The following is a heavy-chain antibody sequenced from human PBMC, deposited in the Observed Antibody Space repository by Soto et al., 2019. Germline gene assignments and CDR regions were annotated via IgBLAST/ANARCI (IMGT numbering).Heavy chain of an antibody. CDR3: ASLPMVANHGGY. V-gene: IGHV1-46*01. CDR1: GYTFTSYY. CDR2: INPSGGST. D-gene: IGHD3-10*01. Sequence: ASVKVSCKASGYTFTSYYMHWVRQAPGQGLEWMGIINPSGGSTSYAQKFQGRVTMTRDTSTSTVYMELSSLRSEDTAVYYCASLPMVANHGGYWGQGTLVTVSS. J-gene: IGHJ4*02.